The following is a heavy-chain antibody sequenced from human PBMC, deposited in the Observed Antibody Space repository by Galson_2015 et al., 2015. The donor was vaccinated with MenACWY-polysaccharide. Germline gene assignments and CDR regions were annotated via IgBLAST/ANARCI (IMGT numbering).Heavy chain of an antibody. CDR2: IKQAGSEK. D-gene: IGHD3-10*01. V-gene: IGHV3-7*01. J-gene: IGHJ4*02. CDR3: ARARWVRGVFFDQ. CDR1: GFTFSNFW. Sequence: SLRLSCAASGFTFSNFWMSWVRQAPGQELEWVANIKQAGSEKYLVASVTGRFPISSDNAENSLFLQMNSLRAEDTAVYYCARARWVRGVFFDQWGQGTLVTVSS.